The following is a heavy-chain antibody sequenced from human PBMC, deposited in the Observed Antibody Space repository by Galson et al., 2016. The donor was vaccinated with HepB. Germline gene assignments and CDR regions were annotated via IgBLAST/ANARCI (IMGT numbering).Heavy chain of an antibody. V-gene: IGHV3-15*07. D-gene: IGHD3-22*01. CDR1: GFTFSNAW. J-gene: IGHJ4*02. CDR2: TKSNSDGGTT. CDR3: TTDGSYYYDSMRY. Sequence: SLRLSCAASGFTFSNAWLNWVRQAPGKGLEWVGRTKSNSDGGTTDYASPVKGRITVSRDDSKNTLYLQMNSLKTEDTAVYYCTTDGSYYYDSMRYWGQGTLVTVSS.